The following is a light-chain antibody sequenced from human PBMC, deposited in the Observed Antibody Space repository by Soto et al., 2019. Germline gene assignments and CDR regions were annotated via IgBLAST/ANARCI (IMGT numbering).Light chain of an antibody. CDR3: QQYNNWPRT. CDR2: DAS. Sequence: EIVMTQSPATLSVSPGERATLSCRASQSVNSNLAWYQQKPGQAPRLLIYDASARATGIPARFSGSGSGTDFTLTLSSLQSEDFAVYYCQQYNNWPRTFGQGTKLEIK. CDR1: QSVNSN. J-gene: IGKJ2*01. V-gene: IGKV3-15*01.